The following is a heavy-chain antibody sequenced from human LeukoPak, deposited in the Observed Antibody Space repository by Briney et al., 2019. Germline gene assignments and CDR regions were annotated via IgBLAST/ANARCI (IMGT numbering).Heavy chain of an antibody. CDR1: GFTHSTNY. J-gene: IGHJ4*02. V-gene: IGHV3-23*01. D-gene: IGHD3-10*01. CDR2: TSDSGGST. CDR3: ARSAAWFGQSYYFDF. Sequence: GGSLRLSCASSGFTHSTNYMSWVRQAPGKGREWVSTTSDSGGSTHYADSVRGRFTLSRDNPKNTLFLQMSSLRGDDTAIYYCARSAAWFGQSYYFDFWGQGTLVTVSS.